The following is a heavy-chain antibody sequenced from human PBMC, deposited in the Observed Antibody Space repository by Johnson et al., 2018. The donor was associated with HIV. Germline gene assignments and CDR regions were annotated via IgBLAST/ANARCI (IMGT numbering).Heavy chain of an antibody. CDR3: ARDRATAAAVHDAFVI. CDR1: GFTFSSYA. Sequence: VQLVESGGGLVQPGGSLRLSCAASGFTFSSYAMSWVRQAPGKGLEWVSAISGSGGSTYYADSVKGRFTISRHNSKNTLYLQMNSLRAEDTAVDYCARDRATAAAVHDAFVIWCQGTMVTVSS. V-gene: IGHV3-23*04. CDR2: ISGSGGST. D-gene: IGHD6-13*01. J-gene: IGHJ3*02.